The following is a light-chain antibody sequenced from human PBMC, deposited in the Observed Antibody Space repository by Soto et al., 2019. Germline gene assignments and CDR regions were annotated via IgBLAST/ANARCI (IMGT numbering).Light chain of an antibody. J-gene: IGKJ4*01. CDR1: KSFEGY. V-gene: IGKV3-11*01. CDR3: QQRSNWPLT. CDR2: DAS. Sequence: IILTQSQPTLSWFPGERATLSCGPGKSFEGYLAWYQQKPGQAPGLLIYDASTRATGIPARFSGSGSGTDFTLTISSLEPEDFAVYYCQQRSNWPLTFGGGTKVEIK.